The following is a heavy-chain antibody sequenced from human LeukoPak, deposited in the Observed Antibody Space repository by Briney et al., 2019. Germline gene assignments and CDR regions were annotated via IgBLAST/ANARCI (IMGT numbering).Heavy chain of an antibody. Sequence: SETLSLTCTVSGGSISSSSYYWGWIRQPPGKGLEWIGSIYYSGSTYYNPSLKSRVTISVDTSKNQFSLKLSSVTAADTAVYYCARGTLEMATIPLFDYWGQGTLVTVSS. D-gene: IGHD5-24*01. CDR3: ARGTLEMATIPLFDY. CDR1: GGSISSSSYY. CDR2: IYYSGST. J-gene: IGHJ4*02. V-gene: IGHV4-39*07.